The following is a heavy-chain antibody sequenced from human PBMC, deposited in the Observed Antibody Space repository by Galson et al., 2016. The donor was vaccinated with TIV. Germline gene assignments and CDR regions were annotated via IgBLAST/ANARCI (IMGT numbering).Heavy chain of an antibody. V-gene: IGHV1-3*01. J-gene: IGHJ4*02. Sequence: VKVSCKASGYSFTAFTMHWVRQAPGQRLEWMGWINVRNGYTKYSENLQARVTITRDSSAPTAYMELGSLKTEDTAVYYCAREADYGSGSLYFDYWGQGTLVTVSS. CDR2: INVRNGYT. D-gene: IGHD3-16*01. CDR3: AREADYGSGSLYFDY. CDR1: GYSFTAFT.